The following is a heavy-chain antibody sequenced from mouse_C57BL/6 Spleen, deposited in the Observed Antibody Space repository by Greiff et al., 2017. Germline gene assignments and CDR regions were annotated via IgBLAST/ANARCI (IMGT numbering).Heavy chain of an antibody. Sequence: VQLKQSGPELVKPGASVKMSCKASGYTFTDYNMHWVKQSHGKSLEWIGYINPNNGGTSYNQKFKGKATLTVNKSSSTAYMELRSLTSEDSAVYDCARRGFTTVVASDWYFDVWGTGTTVTVSS. CDR3: ARRGFTTVVASDWYFDV. J-gene: IGHJ1*03. V-gene: IGHV1-22*01. CDR1: GYTFTDYN. D-gene: IGHD1-1*01. CDR2: INPNNGGT.